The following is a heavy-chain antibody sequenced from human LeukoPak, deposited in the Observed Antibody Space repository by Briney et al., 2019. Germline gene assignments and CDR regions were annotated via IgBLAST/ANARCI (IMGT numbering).Heavy chain of an antibody. D-gene: IGHD3-9*01. J-gene: IGHJ4*02. CDR3: ATHPHRVRYFDWLFPGGDY. CDR1: GYTLTELS. V-gene: IGHV1-24*01. CDR2: FDPEDGET. Sequence: ASVKVSCKVSGYTLTELSMHWVRQAPGKGLEWMGGFDPEDGETIYAQKFQGRVTMTEDTSTDTAYMELSSLRSEDTAVYYCATHPHRVRYFDWLFPGGDYWGQGTLVTASS.